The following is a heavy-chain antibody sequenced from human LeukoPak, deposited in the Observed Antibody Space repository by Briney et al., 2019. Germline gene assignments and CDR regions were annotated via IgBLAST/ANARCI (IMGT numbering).Heavy chain of an antibody. CDR1: GFTFSSYS. D-gene: IGHD4-17*01. V-gene: IGHV3-21*01. CDR2: ISSSSSYI. J-gene: IGHJ2*01. CDR3: ARGPPTTVTSYWYFDL. Sequence: GGSLRLSCAASGFTFSSYSMNWVRQAPGKGLEWVSSISSSSSYIYYADSVKGRFTISRDNAKNSLYLQMNSLRAEDTAVYYCARGPPTTVTSYWYFDLWGRGTLVTVSS.